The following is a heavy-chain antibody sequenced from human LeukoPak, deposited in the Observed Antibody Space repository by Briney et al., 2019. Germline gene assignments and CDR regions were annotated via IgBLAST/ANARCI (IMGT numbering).Heavy chain of an antibody. Sequence: PSETLSVICTVSGGSISSYYWSWIRQPPGKGLEWIGYIYYSGSTNYNPSLKSRVTISVDTSKKQFSLKLSSVTAADTAVYDCARVVRYCDILTRQYNWFDPWGQGTLVTVSS. J-gene: IGHJ5*02. V-gene: IGHV4-59*01. D-gene: IGHD3-9*01. CDR2: IYYSGST. CDR1: GGSISSYY. CDR3: ARVVRYCDILTRQYNWFDP.